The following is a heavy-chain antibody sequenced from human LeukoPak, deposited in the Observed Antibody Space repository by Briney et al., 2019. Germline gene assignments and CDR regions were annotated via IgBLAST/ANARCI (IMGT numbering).Heavy chain of an antibody. CDR2: ISGSGGST. D-gene: IGHD3-10*01. CDR3: ADRGSRSYRFDY. Sequence: PGGSLRLSCAASGFTFSSYAMSWVRQAPGNGLEWVSAISGSGGSTYYADSVKGRFTISRDNSKNTLYLQMNSLRAEDTAVYYCADRGSRSYRFDYWGQGTLVTVSS. J-gene: IGHJ4*02. CDR1: GFTFSSYA. V-gene: IGHV3-23*01.